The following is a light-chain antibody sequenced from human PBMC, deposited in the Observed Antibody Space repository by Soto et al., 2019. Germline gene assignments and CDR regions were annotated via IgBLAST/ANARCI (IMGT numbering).Light chain of an antibody. CDR2: EVS. V-gene: IGLV2-23*02. CDR1: SSDVGSYNL. CDR3: CSNAGSSSYV. J-gene: IGLJ1*01. Sequence: QSVLTQPASVSVSPGQSITSSCTGTSSDVGSYNLVSWYQHHPGKAPKLMIYEVSKRPSGASNRFSGSKSGNTASLTISGLQDEDEADYYCCSNAGSSSYVFGTGTKVTVL.